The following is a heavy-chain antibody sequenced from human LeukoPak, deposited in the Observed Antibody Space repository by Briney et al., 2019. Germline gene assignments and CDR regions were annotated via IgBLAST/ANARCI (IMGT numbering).Heavy chain of an antibody. D-gene: IGHD3-22*01. CDR2: INPNSGGT. CDR3: ARENYYDSSGYYNRLDP. CDR1: GYTFTGYY. J-gene: IGHJ5*02. Sequence: ASVKVSCKASGYTFTGYYMHWVRQAPGQGLEWMGWINPNSGGTGYAQKFQGRVTMTRNTSISTAYMELSSLRSEDTAVYYCARENYYDSSGYYNRLDPWGQGTLVTVSS. V-gene: IGHV1-2*02.